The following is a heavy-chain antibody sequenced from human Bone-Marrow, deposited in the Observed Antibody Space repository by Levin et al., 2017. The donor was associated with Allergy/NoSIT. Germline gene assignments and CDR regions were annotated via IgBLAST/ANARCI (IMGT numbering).Heavy chain of an antibody. Sequence: QHGESLKISCAASGFTFSSYAMSWVRQAPGKGLEWVSAINKNGGRTFYADSVNGRFTISRDNSKNTLSLQMHNLRAEDTAVYYCANELDDDALDIWGQGTMVTVSS. J-gene: IGHJ3*02. D-gene: IGHD1-1*01. CDR1: GFTFSSYA. V-gene: IGHV3-23*01. CDR3: ANELDDDALDI. CDR2: INKNGGRT.